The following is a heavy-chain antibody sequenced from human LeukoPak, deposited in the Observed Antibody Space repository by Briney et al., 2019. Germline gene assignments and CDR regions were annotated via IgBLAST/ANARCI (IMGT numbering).Heavy chain of an antibody. CDR3: ARQMGYSSSPKDNWFDP. CDR2: IYPGDSDT. J-gene: IGHJ5*02. CDR1: GYSFTSYW. V-gene: IGHV5-51*01. Sequence: GESLKISCKGSGYSFTSYWIGWVRQMPGKGLEWMGIIYPGDSDTRYSPSFQGQVTISADKSISTAYLQWSSLKASDTAMYYCARQMGYSSSPKDNWFDPWGQGTLVTVSS. D-gene: IGHD6-13*01.